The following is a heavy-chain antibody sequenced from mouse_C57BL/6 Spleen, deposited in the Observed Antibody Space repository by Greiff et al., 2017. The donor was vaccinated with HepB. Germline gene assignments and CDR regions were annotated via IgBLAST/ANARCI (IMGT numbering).Heavy chain of an antibody. CDR3: ARRGAENAMDY. CDR1: GYTFTSYW. J-gene: IGHJ4*01. Sequence: QVQLQQPGAELVRPGSSVKLSCKASGYTFTSYWMHWVKQRPIQGLEWIGNIDPSDSETHYNQKFKDKATLTVDKSSSTAYMQLSSLTSEDSAVYYCARRGAENAMDYWGQGTSVTVSS. V-gene: IGHV1-52*01. CDR2: IDPSDSET.